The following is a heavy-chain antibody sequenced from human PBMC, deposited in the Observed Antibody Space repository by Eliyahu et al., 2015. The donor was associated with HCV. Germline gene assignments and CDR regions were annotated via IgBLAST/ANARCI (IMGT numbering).Heavy chain of an antibody. CDR2: IHYSGSA. J-gene: IGHJ5*02. Sequence: QVQLQESGPGLVKPSETLSLTCTVXGGXLXTYXWSWIRQPPGKGLEXIGYIHYSGSANYNPSLKSRVTISVDTSKNQFSLNLTSVTAADTAMYYCASGGGGIAVTGTGGWFDPWGQGTLVTVSS. CDR1: GGXLXTYX. D-gene: IGHD6-19*01. V-gene: IGHV4-59*01. CDR3: ASGGGGIAVTGTGGWFDP.